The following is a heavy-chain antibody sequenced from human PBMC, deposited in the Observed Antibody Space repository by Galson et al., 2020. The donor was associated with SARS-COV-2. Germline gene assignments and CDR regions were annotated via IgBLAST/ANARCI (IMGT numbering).Heavy chain of an antibody. CDR1: GDSISSGPYY. J-gene: IGHJ6*02. V-gene: IGHV4-61*02. CDR2: IYTSGKT. Sequence: SETLSLNCTVSGDSISSGPYYWTWVRQPAGRGLEWIGRIYTSGKTDYNPSPKSKVTISIDTSKNQFSLKLTSVTAADTAVYYCARGNSPCATIVGLLVGTCGMDVWGHGTSVTVSS. D-gene: IGHD3-3*01. CDR3: ARGNSPCATIVGLLVGTCGMDV.